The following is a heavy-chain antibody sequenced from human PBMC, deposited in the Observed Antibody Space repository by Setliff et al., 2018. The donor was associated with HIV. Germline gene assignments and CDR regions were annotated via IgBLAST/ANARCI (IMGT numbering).Heavy chain of an antibody. J-gene: IGHJ4*02. CDR1: NSANTSRYS. CDR3: ATEISGYYNN. Sequence: SETLSLTCAVPNSANTSRYSWGWIRQSPEKGLEWIGTSSHSGATFYNPSLRSRVTISLDTSKNQVSLSLGLVTAADTAVYYCATEISGYYNNWGQGTRVT. D-gene: IGHD3-10*01. CDR2: SSHSGAT. V-gene: IGHV4-38-2*01.